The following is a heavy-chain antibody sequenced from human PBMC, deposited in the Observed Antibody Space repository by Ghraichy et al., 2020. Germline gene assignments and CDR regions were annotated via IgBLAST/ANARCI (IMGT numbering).Heavy chain of an antibody. CDR2: ISANSGNT. J-gene: IGHJ4*02. CDR1: GYTFTSYG. Sequence: ASVKVPCKASGYTFTSYGISWVRQAPGQGLEWMGWISANSGNTNYAQKVQGRVTMTTDRSTSTAYMELRSLRSDDTAVYYCARPTEGYSGYALDYWGQGTLVTVSS. D-gene: IGHD5-12*01. V-gene: IGHV1-18*01. CDR3: ARPTEGYSGYALDY.